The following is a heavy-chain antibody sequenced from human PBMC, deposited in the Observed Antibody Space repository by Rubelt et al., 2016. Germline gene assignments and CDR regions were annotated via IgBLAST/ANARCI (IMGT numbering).Heavy chain of an antibody. Sequence: QVQLVQSGAEVKKPGASVKVSCKASGYTFTSYAMHWVRQAPGQRLEWMGWINAGNGHTKYSQKFQGRVIITRDTAASTAYMELSSLRSEDTAVYYCARGYCSGGSCYYFDYWGQGTLVTVSS. CDR1: GYTFTSYA. V-gene: IGHV1-3*01. CDR2: INAGNGHT. D-gene: IGHD2-15*01. J-gene: IGHJ4*02. CDR3: ARGYCSGGSCYYFDY.